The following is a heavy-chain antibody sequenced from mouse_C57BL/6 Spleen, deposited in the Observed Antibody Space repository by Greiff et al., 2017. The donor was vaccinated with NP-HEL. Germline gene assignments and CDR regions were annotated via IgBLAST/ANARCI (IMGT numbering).Heavy chain of an antibody. CDR1: GYAFSSSW. Sequence: QVQLQQSGPELVKPGASVKISCKASGYAFSSSWMNWVKQRPGKGLEWIGRIYPGDGDTNYNGKFKGKATLTADKSSSTAYMQLSSLTSEDSAVYFCARRYGSSYDYYAMDYWGQGTSVTVSS. CDR3: ARRYGSSYDYYAMDY. V-gene: IGHV1-82*01. CDR2: IYPGDGDT. J-gene: IGHJ4*01. D-gene: IGHD1-1*01.